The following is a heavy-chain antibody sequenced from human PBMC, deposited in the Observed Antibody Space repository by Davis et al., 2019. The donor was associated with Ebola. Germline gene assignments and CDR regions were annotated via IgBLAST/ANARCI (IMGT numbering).Heavy chain of an antibody. Sequence: AASVKVSCKASGYTFTSYAMHWVRQAPGQRLEWMGWINAGNGNTKYSQKFQGRVTITRDTSASTAYMELSSLRSEDTAVYYCARAAFNWGSALFDSWGQGTLVTVSS. V-gene: IGHV1-3*01. CDR3: ARAAFNWGSALFDS. J-gene: IGHJ4*02. CDR1: GYTFTSYA. CDR2: INAGNGNT. D-gene: IGHD7-27*01.